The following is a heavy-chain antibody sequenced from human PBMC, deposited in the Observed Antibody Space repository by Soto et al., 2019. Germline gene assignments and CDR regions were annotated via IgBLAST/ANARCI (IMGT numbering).Heavy chain of an antibody. CDR2: IWSDGNNR. CDR3: ARDSIRVPADFDY. J-gene: IGHJ4*02. CDR1: GFTFTNYG. V-gene: IGHV3-33*01. D-gene: IGHD1-20*01. Sequence: SLRLSCAASGFTFTNYGFHWVRQAPGKGLEWVAAIWSDGNNRYNGGAVEGRFTISKDNSKNMLYLQMNDLRVEDTALYYCARDSIRVPADFDYWGQGTLVTVSS.